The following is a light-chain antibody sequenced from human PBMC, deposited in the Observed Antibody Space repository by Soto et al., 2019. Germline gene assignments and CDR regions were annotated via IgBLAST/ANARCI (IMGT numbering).Light chain of an antibody. CDR3: SSFTAGNNLV. CDR1: SSDIGGYNS. J-gene: IGLJ1*01. V-gene: IGLV2-8*01. CDR2: DVT. Sequence: QSALTQSPSASGSPGQSVTISCTGTSSDIGGYNSVSWYQQHPGKAPKVMIYDVTKRPSGVPDRFSGSKSGNTASLTVSALHAEDEAYYYCSSFTAGNNLVFRTGT.